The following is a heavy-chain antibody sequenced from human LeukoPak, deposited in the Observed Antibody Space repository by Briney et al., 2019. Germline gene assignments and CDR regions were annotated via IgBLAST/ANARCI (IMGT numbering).Heavy chain of an antibody. J-gene: IGHJ4*02. V-gene: IGHV3-30*04. CDR2: ISYDGSNK. D-gene: IGHD3-10*01. CDR3: ARGQTLLWFGELLFDY. CDR1: GFTFSSYA. Sequence: GGSLRLSCAASGFTFSSYAMHWVRQAPGKGLEWVAVISYDGSNKYYADSVKGRFTISRDNSKNTLYLQMNSLRAEDTAVYYCARGQTLLWFGELLFDYWGQGTLVTVSS.